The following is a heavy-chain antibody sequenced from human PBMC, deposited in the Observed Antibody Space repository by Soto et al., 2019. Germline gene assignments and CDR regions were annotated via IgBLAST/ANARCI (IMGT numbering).Heavy chain of an antibody. J-gene: IGHJ1*01. CDR3: ARAPYCSGGSCYWSPFQH. V-gene: IGHV1-46*03. CDR2: TNPSGGST. Sequence: ASVKVSCKASGYTFTSYYMHWARQSPGQGLEWMGITNPSGGSTSYAQKFQGRVTMTRDTSTSTVYMELSSLRSEDTAVYYCARAPYCSGGSCYWSPFQHWGQGTLVTVSS. CDR1: GYTFTSYY. D-gene: IGHD2-15*01.